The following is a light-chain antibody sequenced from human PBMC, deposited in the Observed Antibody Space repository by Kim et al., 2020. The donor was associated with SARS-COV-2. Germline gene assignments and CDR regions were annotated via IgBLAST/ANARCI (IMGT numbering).Light chain of an antibody. V-gene: IGKV3-15*01. Sequence: ATLTCSSSQRVSNSLAWYQQKPGEAPMLLIYGASTRASGIPSMFSVSGSETDFPFTISSLQSEDFAVYFCQQYNNWPPSITFGQGSRLEIK. CDR2: GAS. CDR1: QRVSNS. J-gene: IGKJ5*01. CDR3: QQYNNWPPSIT.